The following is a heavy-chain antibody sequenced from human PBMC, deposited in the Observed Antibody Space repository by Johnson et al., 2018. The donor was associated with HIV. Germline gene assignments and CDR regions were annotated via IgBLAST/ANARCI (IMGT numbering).Heavy chain of an antibody. CDR2: ISGSGGSP. J-gene: IGHJ3*02. V-gene: IGHV3-23*04. CDR1: GFTFDDYG. CDR3: ARDQATGAFDI. D-gene: IGHD1-26*01. Sequence: VQLVESGGGVVRPGGSLRLSCAASGFTFDDYGMSWVRQAPGKGLEWVSAISGSGGSPYYADSVKGRFTISRDNSKNTLYLQMNSLRAGDTAVYYCARDQATGAFDIWGQGTMVTVSS.